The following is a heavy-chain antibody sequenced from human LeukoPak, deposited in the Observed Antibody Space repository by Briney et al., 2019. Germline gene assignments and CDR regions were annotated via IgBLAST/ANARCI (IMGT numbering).Heavy chain of an antibody. CDR1: GFTFSSYG. J-gene: IGHJ4*02. CDR2: ISYDGSNK. CDR3: AKDSSSWVKDY. D-gene: IGHD6-13*01. Sequence: PGGSLRLSCAASGFTFSSYGMHWVRQAPGKGLEWVAVISYDGSNKYYADSVKGRFTISRDNSKNTLYLQMNSLRAEDTAVYYCAKDSSSWVKDYWGRGTLVTVSS. V-gene: IGHV3-30*18.